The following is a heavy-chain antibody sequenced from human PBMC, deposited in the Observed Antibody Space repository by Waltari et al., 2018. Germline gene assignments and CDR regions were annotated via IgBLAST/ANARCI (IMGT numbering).Heavy chain of an antibody. CDR2: IYTSGST. D-gene: IGHD1-26*01. CDR3: ARQGVLPYFDY. V-gene: IGHV4-4*07. J-gene: IGHJ4*02. CDR1: GGSFSSHY. Sequence: QVQLQESGPGLVKPSETLSLTCSVSGGSFSSHYWSWIRQPAGKGLEWIGRIYTSGSTNYNPSLKSPVTMSVDTSKTQFSLKLSSVTAADTAVYYCARQGVLPYFDYWGQGTLVTVSS.